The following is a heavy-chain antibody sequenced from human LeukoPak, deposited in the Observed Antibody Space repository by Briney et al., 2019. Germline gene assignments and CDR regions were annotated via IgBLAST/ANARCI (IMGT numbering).Heavy chain of an antibody. CDR1: GFTFINYA. J-gene: IGHJ5*02. D-gene: IGHD3-10*01. V-gene: IGHV3-23*01. Sequence: GGSLRLSCAASGFTFINYAMSWVRQAPGKGLEWVSTISGSGDNTFYADSVKGRFTISRDNSKNTLYLQMDSLRAEDTAVYYCAREPHYYGSGTYSWFDPWGQGTLVTVSS. CDR3: AREPHYYGSGTYSWFDP. CDR2: ISGSGDNT.